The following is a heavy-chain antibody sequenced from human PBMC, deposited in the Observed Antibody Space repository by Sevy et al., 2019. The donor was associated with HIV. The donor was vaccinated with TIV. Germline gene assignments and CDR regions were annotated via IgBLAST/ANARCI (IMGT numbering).Heavy chain of an antibody. Sequence: GGSLRLSCAASGFTFSSYAMSWVRQAPGKGLEWVSAISGSGVSTYYADSVKGRFTISRDNSKNTLYLQMNSLRAEDTAVYYCAKLVRDCSGGSCPGGFDYWGQGTLVTVSS. D-gene: IGHD2-15*01. CDR3: AKLVRDCSGGSCPGGFDY. CDR1: GFTFSSYA. V-gene: IGHV3-23*01. CDR2: ISGSGVST. J-gene: IGHJ4*02.